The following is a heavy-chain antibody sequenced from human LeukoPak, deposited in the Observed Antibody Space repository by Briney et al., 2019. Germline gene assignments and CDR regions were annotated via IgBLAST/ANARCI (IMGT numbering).Heavy chain of an antibody. CDR3: AKPGPLWQYYFDY. Sequence: GGSLRLSCAASGFTFSSYAMSWVRQAPGKGQEWVSVISGSGGSTYHADSVKGRFTISRDNSKNTLYLQMNSLRVEDTAVYYCAKPGPLWQYYFDYWGQGTLVTVSS. D-gene: IGHD2-21*01. CDR1: GFTFSSYA. J-gene: IGHJ4*02. CDR2: ISGSGGST. V-gene: IGHV3-23*01.